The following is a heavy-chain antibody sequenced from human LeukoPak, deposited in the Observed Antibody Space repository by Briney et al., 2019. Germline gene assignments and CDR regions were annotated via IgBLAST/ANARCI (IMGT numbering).Heavy chain of an antibody. CDR2: ISRSGDRT. Sequence: GGSLRLSCAAAGFTFRSSGMTWARQAPGKGLEWVSGISRSGDRTYYADSVKGRFTISRDNSKNTLYLQMNSLRAEDTAVYYCAKDRTSPTVWGKGTTVTISP. V-gene: IGHV3-23*01. J-gene: IGHJ6*04. CDR3: AKDRTSPTV. CDR1: GFTFRSSG. D-gene: IGHD1-26*01.